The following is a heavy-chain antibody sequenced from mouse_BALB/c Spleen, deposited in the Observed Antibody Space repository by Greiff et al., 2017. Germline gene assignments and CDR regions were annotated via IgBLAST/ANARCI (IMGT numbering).Heavy chain of an antibody. CDR2: ISDGGSYT. CDR1: GFTFSDYY. V-gene: IGHV5-4*02. Sequence: EVQLVESGGGLVKPGGSLKLSCAASGFTFSDYYMYWVRQTPEKRLEWVATISDGGSYTYYPDSVKGRFTISRDNAKNNLYLQMSSLKSEDTAMYYCARGGVYRYDGYFDVWGAGTTVTVSS. D-gene: IGHD2-14*01. J-gene: IGHJ1*01. CDR3: ARGGVYRYDGYFDV.